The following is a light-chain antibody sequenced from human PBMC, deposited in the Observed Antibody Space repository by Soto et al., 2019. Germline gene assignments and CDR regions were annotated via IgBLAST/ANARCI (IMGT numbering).Light chain of an antibody. Sequence: ERIMTHSPTTLSVSPGESATFSSRASQSVSSNLAWYQQKPGQAPRLLIYGVSTRPTGIPARFSGSGSGTEFALPISSRPSEDFALYHCQDYNNWPPAWAFGQGTKVDIK. J-gene: IGKJ1*01. CDR2: GVS. CDR3: QDYNNWPPAWA. V-gene: IGKV3-15*01. CDR1: QSVSSN.